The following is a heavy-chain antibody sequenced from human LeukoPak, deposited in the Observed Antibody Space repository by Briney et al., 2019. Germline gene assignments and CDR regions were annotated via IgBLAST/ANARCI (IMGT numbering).Heavy chain of an antibody. CDR1: GGSFSGYY. D-gene: IGHD3-16*02. J-gene: IGHJ4*02. Sequence: SETLSLTCAVYGGSFSGYYWSWIRQPPGKGLEWIGEINHSGSTNYNPSLKSRVTISVDTSKNQFSLKLSSVTAADTAVYYCARGVHDYVWGSYRLGFDYWGQGTLVPVSS. V-gene: IGHV4-34*01. CDR2: INHSGST. CDR3: ARGVHDYVWGSYRLGFDY.